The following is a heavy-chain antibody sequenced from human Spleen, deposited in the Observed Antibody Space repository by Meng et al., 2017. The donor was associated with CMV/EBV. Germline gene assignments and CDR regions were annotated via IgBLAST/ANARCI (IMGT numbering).Heavy chain of an antibody. D-gene: IGHD3-10*01. V-gene: IGHV4-39*07. CDR3: ARTTMVRGTPRHPIDY. Sequence: SETLSLTCSVSGDSITSTSYYWGWIRQSPGKGLEWIGNIYYSGSTYYNPSVKSRVTISVDTSKNQFSLKLSSVTAADTAVYYCARTTMVRGTPRHPIDYWGQGTLVTVSS. J-gene: IGHJ4*02. CDR2: IYYSGST. CDR1: GDSITSTSYY.